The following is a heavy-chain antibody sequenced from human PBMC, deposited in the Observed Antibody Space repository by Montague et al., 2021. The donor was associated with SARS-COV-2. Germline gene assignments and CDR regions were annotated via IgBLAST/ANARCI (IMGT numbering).Heavy chain of an antibody. CDR3: ARETMTGDAFDI. CDR2: FYSVGST. Sequence: SETLSLTCTVSGASVSGSDWGWIRQSPGKGLEWIGHFYSVGSTDYNPSLKSRVTISRDTSKNQFSLKVRSVTAADTAVYYCARETMTGDAFDIWGQGTMVTVSS. D-gene: IGHD1-14*01. CDR1: GASVSGSD. J-gene: IGHJ3*02. V-gene: IGHV4-59*02.